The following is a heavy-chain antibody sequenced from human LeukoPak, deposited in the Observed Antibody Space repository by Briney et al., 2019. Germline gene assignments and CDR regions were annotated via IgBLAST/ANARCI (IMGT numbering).Heavy chain of an antibody. D-gene: IGHD3-22*01. CDR3: ARGDSSGYSAFDY. Sequence: SVKVSCKASGGTFSSYAISWVRQAPGQGLEWMGGIIPIFGTANYAQKFQGRVTITADKSTSTAYMELGSLRSEDTAVYYCARGDSSGYSAFDYWGQGTLVTVSS. CDR1: GGTFSSYA. CDR2: IIPIFGTA. J-gene: IGHJ4*02. V-gene: IGHV1-69*06.